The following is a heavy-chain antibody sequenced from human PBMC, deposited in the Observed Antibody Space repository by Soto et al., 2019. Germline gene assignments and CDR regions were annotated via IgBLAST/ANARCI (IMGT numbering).Heavy chain of an antibody. J-gene: IGHJ4*02. CDR1: GYTFTSYG. CDR2: ISAHNGNT. V-gene: IGHV1-18*01. D-gene: IGHD1-1*01. CDR3: ARGRYGDY. Sequence: QVHLVQSGAEVKKPGASVKVSCKCSGYTFTSYGITWVRQAPGQGLEWMGWISAHNGNTDYAQKVQRRVTVTRDTSTSTAYMELRSLRSDDTAVYYCARGRYGDYWGQGALVTVSS.